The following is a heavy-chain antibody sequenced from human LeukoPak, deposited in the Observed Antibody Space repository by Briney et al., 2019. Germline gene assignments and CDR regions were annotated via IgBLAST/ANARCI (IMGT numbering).Heavy chain of an antibody. CDR2: ISAYNGST. Sequence: GASVKVSCKASGYTFTSYGISWVRQAPGQGLEWMGWISAYNGSTNYAQKLQGRVTMTTDTSTSTAYMELRSLRSDDTAVYYCARDLYYYDSSGYCHFDYWGQGTLVTVSS. D-gene: IGHD3-22*01. V-gene: IGHV1-18*01. CDR3: ARDLYYYDSSGYCHFDY. J-gene: IGHJ4*02. CDR1: GYTFTSYG.